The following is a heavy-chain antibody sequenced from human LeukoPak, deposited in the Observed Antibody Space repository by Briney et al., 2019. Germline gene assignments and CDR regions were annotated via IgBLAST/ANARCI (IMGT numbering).Heavy chain of an antibody. V-gene: IGHV3-7*05. CDR1: GFXFGSYW. J-gene: IGHJ4*02. CDR3: ARDGHEWNDVDY. Sequence: GGSLRLSCGASGFXFGSYWMTWVRQAPGKGLEWVAKINQDESEKYYADSMKGRFTISRDNGKNSLYLQMNSLRAEDTAVYYCARDGHEWNDVDYWGQGTVVTVSS. D-gene: IGHD1-1*01. CDR2: INQDESEK.